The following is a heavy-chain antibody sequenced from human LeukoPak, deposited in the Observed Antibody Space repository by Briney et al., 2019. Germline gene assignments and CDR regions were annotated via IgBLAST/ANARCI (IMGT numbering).Heavy chain of an antibody. J-gene: IGHJ4*02. Sequence: GGSLRLSCAASGFTFSSYAMSWVRQAPGEGLEWVSAISGSGGSTYYADSVKGRFTISRDNSKNTLYLQMNSLRAEDTAVYYCAKAPWFGELSFDYWGQGTLVTVSS. CDR1: GFTFSSYA. CDR3: AKAPWFGELSFDY. CDR2: ISGSGGST. V-gene: IGHV3-23*01. D-gene: IGHD3-10*01.